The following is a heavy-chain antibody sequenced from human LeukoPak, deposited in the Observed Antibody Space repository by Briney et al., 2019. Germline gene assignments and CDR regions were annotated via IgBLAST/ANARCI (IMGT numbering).Heavy chain of an antibody. CDR2: ISWDGGST. J-gene: IGHJ4*02. CDR3: AKDTGYSNSWFPDY. D-gene: IGHD6-13*01. V-gene: IGHV3-43D*03. Sequence: PGGSLRLSCAASGFTFDDYAMHWVRQAPGKGLEWVSLISWDGGSTYYVDSVKGRFTISRDNSKNSLYLQMNSLRAEDTALYYCAKDTGYSNSWFPDYWGQGTLVTVSS. CDR1: GFTFDDYA.